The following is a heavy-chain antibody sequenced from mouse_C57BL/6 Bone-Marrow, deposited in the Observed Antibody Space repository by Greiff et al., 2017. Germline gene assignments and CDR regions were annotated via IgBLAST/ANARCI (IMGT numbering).Heavy chain of an antibody. V-gene: IGHV1-82*01. CDR2: IYPGDGDT. Sequence: QVQLKESGPELVKPGASVTISCKASGYAFSSSWMNWVKQRPGKGLEWIGRIYPGDGDTNYNGKFKGKATLTADKSSSTAYMQLSSLTSEDSAVYFCARHDAYWGQGTLVTVSA. CDR1: GYAFSSSW. CDR3: ARHDAY. J-gene: IGHJ3*01.